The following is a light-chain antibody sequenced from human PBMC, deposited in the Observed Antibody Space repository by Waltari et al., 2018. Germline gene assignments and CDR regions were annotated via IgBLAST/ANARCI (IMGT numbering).Light chain of an antibody. CDR3: SSYRKSSTAGGV. CDR2: DVT. J-gene: IGLJ1*01. V-gene: IGLV2-14*03. CDR1: SSDVGGYNY. Sequence: QSALTQPASVSGSPGQSITISCTGTSSDVGGYNYVSWYQQHPGKAPKLMINDVTNRASRVSSRFTGSKSGNTASLTISGLQTDDEADYYCSSYRKSSTAGGVFGTGTKVTVL.